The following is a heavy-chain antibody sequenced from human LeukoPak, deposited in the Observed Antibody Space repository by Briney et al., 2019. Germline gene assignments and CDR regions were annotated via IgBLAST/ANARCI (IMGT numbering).Heavy chain of an antibody. V-gene: IGHV1-2*02. Sequence: ASVKASCKASGYTFTGYYIHWVRQAPGQGLEWMGWINPNSGGTNCAQKFQGRVTMTRDTSISTAYMELSRLRSDDTAVYYCARGTKFSTFDIVVVPFDYWGQGTLVTVSS. J-gene: IGHJ4*02. CDR3: ARGTKFSTFDIVVVPFDY. CDR1: GYTFTGYY. D-gene: IGHD2-2*01. CDR2: INPNSGGT.